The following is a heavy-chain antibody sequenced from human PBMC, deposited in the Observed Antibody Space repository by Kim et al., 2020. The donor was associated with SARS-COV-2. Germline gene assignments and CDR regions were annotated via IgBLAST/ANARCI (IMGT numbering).Heavy chain of an antibody. Sequence: GGSLRLSCAVSGFTFSTYWMSWVRRAPGKGLEWVANIKQDGSEDYYVDSVKGRFTMSRDNAKNSLYLQMNSLRVEDTAVYYCASESRSSLGYYYGMDVWGQGTTVTVSS. J-gene: IGHJ6*02. D-gene: IGHD6-13*01. V-gene: IGHV3-7*01. CDR3: ASESRSSLGYYYGMDV. CDR1: GFTFSTYW. CDR2: IKQDGSED.